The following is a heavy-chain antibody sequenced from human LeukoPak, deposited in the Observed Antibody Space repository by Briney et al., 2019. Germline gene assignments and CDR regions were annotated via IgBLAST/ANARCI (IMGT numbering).Heavy chain of an antibody. J-gene: IGHJ3*02. D-gene: IGHD3-16*02. Sequence: SETLSLTCTVSGGSISSSSYYWGWIRQPPGKGLEWIGSIHYSGSTYYNPSLKSRVTISVDTSKNQFSLKLSSVTAADTAVYYCAKDTYDYVWGSYRPGAFDIWGQGTMVTVSS. V-gene: IGHV4-39*07. CDR3: AKDTYDYVWGSYRPGAFDI. CDR2: IHYSGST. CDR1: GGSISSSSYY.